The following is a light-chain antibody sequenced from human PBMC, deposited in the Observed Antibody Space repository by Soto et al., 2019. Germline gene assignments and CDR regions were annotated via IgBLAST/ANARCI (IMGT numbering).Light chain of an antibody. J-gene: IGKJ4*01. CDR3: QQSDSFPLT. Sequence: FQMTHSPFPVSASEEDRVTITCRGTQDIITWLSWYQQKPGTAPKLLIYSASSLQGGVPSRFSGSGSGTEFTLTISGLQPEDFATYYCQQSDSFPLTFGGGTKVE. V-gene: IGKV1-12*01. CDR2: SAS. CDR1: QDIITW.